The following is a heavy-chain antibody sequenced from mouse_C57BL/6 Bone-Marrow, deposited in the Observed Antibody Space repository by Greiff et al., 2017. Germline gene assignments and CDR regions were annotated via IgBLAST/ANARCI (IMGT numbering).Heavy chain of an antibody. CDR3: ARHGSPYYYGSSFPFAY. V-gene: IGHV1-62-2*01. CDR1: GYTFTEYT. D-gene: IGHD1-1*01. Sequence: QVQLKQSGAELVKPGASVKLSCKASGYTFTEYTIHWVKQRSGQGLEWIGWFYPGSGSIKYNEKFKDKATLTADKSSSTVYMELSRLTSEDSAVYFCARHGSPYYYGSSFPFAYWGQGTLVTVSA. J-gene: IGHJ3*01. CDR2: FYPGSGSI.